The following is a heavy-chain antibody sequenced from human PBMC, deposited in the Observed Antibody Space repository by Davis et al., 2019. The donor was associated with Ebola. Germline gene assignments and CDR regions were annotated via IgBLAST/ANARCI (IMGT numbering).Heavy chain of an antibody. V-gene: IGHV3-23*01. Sequence: PGGSLRLSCAASGFTFSSYAMSWVRQAPGMGLEWVSTIGGSGAGTYYAESVKGRFTISRDNSNNLLYLQMNSLRAEDTAVYYCAIPDCSGANCYSVYIKNWGQGTLVTVSS. CDR2: IGGSGAGT. D-gene: IGHD2-15*01. CDR3: AIPDCSGANCYSVYIKN. J-gene: IGHJ4*02. CDR1: GFTFSSYA.